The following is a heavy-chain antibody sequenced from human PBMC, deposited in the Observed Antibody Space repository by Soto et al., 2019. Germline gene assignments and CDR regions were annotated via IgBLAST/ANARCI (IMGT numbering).Heavy chain of an antibody. Sequence: SGGSLRLSCAASGFTFSSYAMSWVRQAPGKGLEWVSAISGSGGSTYYADSVKGRFTISRDNSKNTLYLQMNSLRAEDTAVYYCAKVRGYDSSGYYCFDYWGQGTPVTVSS. CDR2: ISGSGGST. CDR3: AKVRGYDSSGYYCFDY. J-gene: IGHJ4*02. V-gene: IGHV3-23*01. CDR1: GFTFSSYA. D-gene: IGHD3-22*01.